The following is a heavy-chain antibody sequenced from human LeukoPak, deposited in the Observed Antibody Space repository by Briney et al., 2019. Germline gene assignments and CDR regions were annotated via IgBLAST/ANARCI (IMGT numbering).Heavy chain of an antibody. CDR2: IYYSGNT. CDR1: GGSISSSSYY. J-gene: IGHJ4*02. CDR3: ATPGLARAY. V-gene: IGHV4-39*01. Sequence: PSETLSLTCTVPGGSISSSSYYWGWIRQPPGKGLEWIGSIYYSGNTYYNASLKSRVTISGDTSKNQFSLILSSVTAADTAVYYCATPGLARAYWGQGTLVTVSS.